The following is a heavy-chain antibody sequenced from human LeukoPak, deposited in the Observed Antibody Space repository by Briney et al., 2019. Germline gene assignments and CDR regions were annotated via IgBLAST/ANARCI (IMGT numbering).Heavy chain of an antibody. CDR1: GYTFTCYY. CDR3: ARVVPRSEGYSGYDWQLDLSGYYFDY. V-gene: IGHV1-2*02. Sequence: SVKVSCKAAGYTFTCYYIHWVRQAPGQGLEWVGWMNPNRSGTNYAQPFQGRVTMTRDKSISTAYVELSRLRSDDTAVYYCARVVPRSEGYSGYDWQLDLSGYYFDYWGQGALVTVSS. CDR2: MNPNRSGT. D-gene: IGHD5-12*01. J-gene: IGHJ4*02.